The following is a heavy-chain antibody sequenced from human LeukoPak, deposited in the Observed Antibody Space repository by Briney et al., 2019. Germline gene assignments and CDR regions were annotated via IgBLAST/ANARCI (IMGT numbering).Heavy chain of an antibody. D-gene: IGHD3-9*01. CDR2: ISGSGGST. CDR1: GFTLSSYA. V-gene: IGHV3-23*01. Sequence: GGSLRLSCAASGFTLSSYAMSWVRQAPGKGLEWVSAISGSGGSTYYADSVKGRFTISRDNSKNTLYLQMNSLRAEDTAVYYCARDRNYDILTGYSSGMDVWGQGTTVTVSS. J-gene: IGHJ6*02. CDR3: ARDRNYDILTGYSSGMDV.